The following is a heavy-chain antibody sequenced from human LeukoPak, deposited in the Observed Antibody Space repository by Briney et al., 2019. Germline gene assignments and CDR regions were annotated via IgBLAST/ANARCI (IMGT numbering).Heavy chain of an antibody. D-gene: IGHD4-17*01. CDR2: IYYSGST. CDR3: ARERDGDYENYFDY. V-gene: IGHV4-31*03. CDR1: GGSISSGGYY. Sequence: SQTLSLTCTVSGGSISSGGYYWSWIRQHPGKGLEWIGYIYYSGSTYYNPSLKSRVTISVDTSKNQFSLKLSSVTAADTAVYYCARERDGDYENYFDYWGQGTLVTVSS. J-gene: IGHJ4*02.